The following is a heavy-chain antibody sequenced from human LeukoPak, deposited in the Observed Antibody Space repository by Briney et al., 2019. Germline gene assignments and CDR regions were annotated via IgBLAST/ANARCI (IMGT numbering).Heavy chain of an antibody. CDR3: AKLLYYYDSSQPY. D-gene: IGHD3-22*01. Sequence: GGSLRLSCAVSGFTFSNAWMSWVRQAPGKGLEWVSAISGSGGSTYYADSVKGRFTISRDNSKNTLYLQMNSLRAEDTAVYYCAKLLYYYDSSQPYWGQGTLVTVSS. J-gene: IGHJ4*02. CDR2: ISGSGGST. V-gene: IGHV3-23*01. CDR1: GFTFSNAW.